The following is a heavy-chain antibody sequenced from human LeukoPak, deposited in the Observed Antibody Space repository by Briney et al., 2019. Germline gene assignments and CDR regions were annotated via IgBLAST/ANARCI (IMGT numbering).Heavy chain of an antibody. CDR3: ARFGETIGSHYFDY. Sequence: PGGSLRLSCAASGFTFSSYSMNWVRQAPGKGLEWVSSISSSSSYIYYADSVKGRFTISRDNAKNSLYLQMNSLRAEDTAVYYCARFGETIGSHYFDYWGQGTLVTVSS. D-gene: IGHD1-26*01. V-gene: IGHV3-21*01. J-gene: IGHJ4*02. CDR2: ISSSSSYI. CDR1: GFTFSSYS.